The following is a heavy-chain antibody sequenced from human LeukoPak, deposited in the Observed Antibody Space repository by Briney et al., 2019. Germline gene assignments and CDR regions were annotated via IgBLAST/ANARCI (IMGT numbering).Heavy chain of an antibody. CDR3: TRVGSGTTRDY. CDR2: ISSDGSTP. Sequence: GSLRLSCAASGFTFSTYWMHWVRQAPGKGLVWVSRISSDGSTPSYADSVKGRFTISRDNGKNTLYLQMNSLRAEDTAVYYCTRVGSGTTRDYWGQGTLVTVSS. CDR1: GFTFSTYW. D-gene: IGHD1-14*01. J-gene: IGHJ4*02. V-gene: IGHV3-74*01.